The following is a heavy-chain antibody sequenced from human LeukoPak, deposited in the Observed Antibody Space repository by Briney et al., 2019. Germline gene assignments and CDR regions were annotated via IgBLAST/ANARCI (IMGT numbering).Heavy chain of an antibody. CDR1: GGSINSDY. CDR2: IYYSGSST. J-gene: IGHJ6*02. Sequence: SETLSLTCSVSGGSINSDYWSWVRQPPGKGLQWIGYIYYSGSSTNYNPSLKSRVTISVDGSKNQFSLKLNSVTAADTAVYYCARQGHKLTLVDYYGMDVWGPGATVTVSS. D-gene: IGHD1-26*01. CDR3: ARQGHKLTLVDYYGMDV. V-gene: IGHV4-59*08.